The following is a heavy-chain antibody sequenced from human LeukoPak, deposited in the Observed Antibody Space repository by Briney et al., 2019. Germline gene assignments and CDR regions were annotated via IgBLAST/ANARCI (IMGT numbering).Heavy chain of an antibody. CDR3: ARGVEDGQLVLGY. D-gene: IGHD6-13*01. J-gene: IGHJ4*02. Sequence: ASVKVSCKASGYTFTGYYMHWVRQAPGQGLEWMGWINPNSGGTNYAQKFQGRVTMTTDTSTSTAYMELRSLRSDDTAVYYCARGVEDGQLVLGYWGQGTLVTVSS. V-gene: IGHV1-2*02. CDR2: INPNSGGT. CDR1: GYTFTGYY.